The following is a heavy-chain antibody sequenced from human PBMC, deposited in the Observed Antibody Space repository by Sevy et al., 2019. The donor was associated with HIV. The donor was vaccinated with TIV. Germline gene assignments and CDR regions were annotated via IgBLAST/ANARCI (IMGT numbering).Heavy chain of an antibody. Sequence: ASVKVSCKASGYTFNNYDINWVRQAAGQGFAWMGWMNPNSDDTGYAQKVQGRVSMRRNTSISTAYLELSRLRPEDTDVYYCARGRTYSRFLAYPDIWGRGTSAFDIWGRGTLVTVSS. D-gene: IGHD6-13*01. CDR3: ARGRTYSRFLAYPDIWGRGTSAFDI. CDR2: MNPNSDDT. V-gene: IGHV1-8*01. J-gene: IGHJ3*02. CDR1: GYTFNNYD.